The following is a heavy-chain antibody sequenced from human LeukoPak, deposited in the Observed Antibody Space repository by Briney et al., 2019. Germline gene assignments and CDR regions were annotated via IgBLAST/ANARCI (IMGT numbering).Heavy chain of an antibody. D-gene: IGHD6-13*01. CDR3: ARGGIAAASN. J-gene: IGHJ4*02. Sequence: SETLSLTSTVSGGSISSGDYYWSWIRQPPGKGLEWIGYIYYSGSTYYNPSLKSRATISVDTSKNQFSLKLSSVTAADTAMYYCARGGIAAASNWGQGTLVTVSS. CDR1: GGSISSGDYY. V-gene: IGHV4-30-4*01. CDR2: IYYSGST.